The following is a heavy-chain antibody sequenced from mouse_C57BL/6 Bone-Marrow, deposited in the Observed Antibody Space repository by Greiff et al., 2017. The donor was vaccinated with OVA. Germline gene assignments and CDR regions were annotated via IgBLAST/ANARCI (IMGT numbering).Heavy chain of an antibody. CDR2: IDPETGGT. Sequence: QVHVKQSGAELVRPGASVTLSCKASGYTFTDYEMHWVKQTPVHGLEWIGAIDPETGGTAYNQKFKGKAILTADKSSSTAYMELRSLTSEDSAVYYCTRYDVGYSAMDYWGQGTSVTVSS. D-gene: IGHD2-12*01. CDR1: GYTFTDYE. V-gene: IGHV1-15*01. CDR3: TRYDVGYSAMDY. J-gene: IGHJ4*01.